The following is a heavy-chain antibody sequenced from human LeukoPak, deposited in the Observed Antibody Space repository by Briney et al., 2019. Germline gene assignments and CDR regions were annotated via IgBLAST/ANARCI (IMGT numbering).Heavy chain of an antibody. CDR1: GGTFSSYA. Sequence: SVKVSCKASGGTFSSYAISWVRQAPGQGLEWMGGIIPIFGTANYAQKFHGRVTITADESTSTAYMELSSLRSEDTAVYYCACCSSTSCPTGDWYFDLWGRGTLVTVSS. CDR2: IIPIFGTA. V-gene: IGHV1-69*13. CDR3: ACCSSTSCPTGDWYFDL. D-gene: IGHD2-2*01. J-gene: IGHJ2*01.